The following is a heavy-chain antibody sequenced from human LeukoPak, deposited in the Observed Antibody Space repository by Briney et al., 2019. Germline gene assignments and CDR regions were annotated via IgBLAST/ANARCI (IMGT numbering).Heavy chain of an antibody. CDR1: GGSISSTNYY. Sequence: ETLSLTCTVSGGSISSTNYYWGWIRQPPGKGLEWIGSIYYSGSTYYNPSLKSRLTISLDTSKNQFSLRLSSVTAADTAFYYCARRYNWNDRWDWGQGTLVTVSP. V-gene: IGHV4-39*07. D-gene: IGHD1-1*01. CDR3: ARRYNWNDRWD. J-gene: IGHJ4*02. CDR2: IYYSGST.